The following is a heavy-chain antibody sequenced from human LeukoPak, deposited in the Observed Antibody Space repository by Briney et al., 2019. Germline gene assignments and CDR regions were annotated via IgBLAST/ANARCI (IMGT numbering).Heavy chain of an antibody. CDR3: ARVLFGGGPWDSDISYNWFDP. J-gene: IGHJ5*02. Sequence: SETLSLPCTVSGGSISSSYGSWIRQPPGKGLEWIAYIFYSGRTNYNPSPRSRVTRSVNTSKNQSPLKLTPLTAADPAVYYFARVLFGGGPWDSDISYNWFDPWGQGTLVTVSS. CDR2: IFYSGRT. V-gene: IGHV4-59*01. CDR1: GGSISSSY. D-gene: IGHD3-10*02.